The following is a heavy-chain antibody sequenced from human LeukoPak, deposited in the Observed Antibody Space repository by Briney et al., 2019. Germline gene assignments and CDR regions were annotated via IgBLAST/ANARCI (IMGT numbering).Heavy chain of an antibody. Sequence: GGSLRLSCAASEFTFSTYEMNWVRQAPGKGLEWVSYISSSGSSIYYADSVKGRFTISRDNAKNSLYLQMNSLRAEDTAVHYCAKTSGWHHDYWGQGTLVTVSS. D-gene: IGHD6-19*01. J-gene: IGHJ4*02. CDR1: EFTFSTYE. V-gene: IGHV3-48*03. CDR3: AKTSGWHHDY. CDR2: ISSSGSSI.